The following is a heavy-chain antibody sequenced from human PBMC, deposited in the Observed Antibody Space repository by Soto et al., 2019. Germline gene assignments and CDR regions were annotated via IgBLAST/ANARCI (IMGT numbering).Heavy chain of an antibody. Sequence: LRVSCADTALNVRVSSIHLVRQSDGKGLEWVGHIRSKANNYATAYAASVKGRFSISRDDSKSTAYLQMNSLETEDTAVYYCTRNIVAVTGTIGYYYYYNGMDVWGQGTPVTVSS. CDR3: TRNIVAVTGTIGYYYYYNGMDV. J-gene: IGHJ6*02. V-gene: IGHV3-73*01. CDR1: ALNVRVSS. CDR2: IRSKANNYAT. D-gene: IGHD2-2*01.